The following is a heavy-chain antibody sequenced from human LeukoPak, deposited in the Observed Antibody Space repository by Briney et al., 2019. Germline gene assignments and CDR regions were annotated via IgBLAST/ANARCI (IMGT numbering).Heavy chain of an antibody. CDR1: GFTFSSYA. CDR3: ARSTPPTRYSSSWYYFDY. V-gene: IGHV3-30*14. D-gene: IGHD6-13*01. J-gene: IGHJ4*02. CDR2: ISYEGSNK. Sequence: GGSLRLSCAASGFTFSSYAMHWVRQAPGKGLEWVAVISYEGSNKYYADSVKGRFTISRDNSKNTLYLQMNSLRAEDTAVYYCARSTPPTRYSSSWYYFDYWGQGTLVTVSS.